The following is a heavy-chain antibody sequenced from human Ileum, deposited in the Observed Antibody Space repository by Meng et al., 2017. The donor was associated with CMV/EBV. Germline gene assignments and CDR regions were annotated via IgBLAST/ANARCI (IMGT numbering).Heavy chain of an antibody. CDR3: VKDQEVGGA. CDR2: ISGSGDRT. CDR1: GLTRSSWA. Sequence: LRRCCGASGLTRSSWARSGVRQAPGKGQERVTSISGSGDRTNNADAVKGRFTISRDNSENTLDLQMNSRGGDDTALYYCVKDQEVGGAWGQGTLVTVSS. D-gene: IGHD4-23*01. J-gene: IGHJ5*02. V-gene: IGHV3-23*01.